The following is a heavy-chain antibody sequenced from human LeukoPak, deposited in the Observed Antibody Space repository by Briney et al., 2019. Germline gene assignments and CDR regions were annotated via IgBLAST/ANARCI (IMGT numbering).Heavy chain of an antibody. D-gene: IGHD1-26*01. CDR1: GGSITSSY. V-gene: IGHV4-59*08. Sequence: SETLSLTCTVSGGSITSSYWSWIRQSPGKGLEWIGYIHYTGSTNYNPSLKSRVTISVDTSKNQFSLKLSSVTAADTAVYYCARGAPVDYWGQGTLVTVSS. CDR2: IHYTGST. CDR3: ARGAPVDY. J-gene: IGHJ4*02.